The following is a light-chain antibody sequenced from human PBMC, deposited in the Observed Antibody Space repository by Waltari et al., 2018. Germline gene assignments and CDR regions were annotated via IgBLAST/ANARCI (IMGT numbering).Light chain of an antibody. CDR1: QSLIHSDGNTY. CDR3: MQGTHWPWT. CDR2: RVS. V-gene: IGKV2-30*02. J-gene: IGKJ1*01. Sequence: DVVMTQSPLFLPVTLGQPGSISCRSSQSLIHSDGNTYLQLFKQRPGQSPRRLFYRVSNRDFGVPDRFSGSVSGTDFTLKISRVEAEDVGVYYCMQGTHWPWTFGQGTKVEIK.